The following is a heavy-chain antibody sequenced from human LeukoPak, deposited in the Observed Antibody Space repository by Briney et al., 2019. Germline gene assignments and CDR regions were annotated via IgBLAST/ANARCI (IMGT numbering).Heavy chain of an antibody. D-gene: IGHD5-12*01. V-gene: IGHV3-30*18. CDR2: ISNDGSNN. J-gene: IGHJ4*02. CDR1: GFTFSSYG. Sequence: GGSLRLSCAASGFTFSSYGMQWFRQAPDKGLEWVAAISNDGSNNYYADSVKGRFTISRDNSKNTLYLQMNSLRAEDTAVYYCAKVDIVATIDAGRLVDYWGQGTLVTVSS. CDR3: AKVDIVATIDAGRLVDY.